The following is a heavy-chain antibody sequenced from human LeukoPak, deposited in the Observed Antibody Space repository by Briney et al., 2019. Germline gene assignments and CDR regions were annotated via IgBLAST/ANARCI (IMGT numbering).Heavy chain of an antibody. CDR2: ISSGGDIM. V-gene: IGHV3-11*04. CDR1: GLRFSDYY. J-gene: IGHJ4*02. D-gene: IGHD5-12*01. CDR3: ARVQSGFSGY. Sequence: GGSLRLSCAASGLRFSDYYVSWIRQAPGKGLQWVSYISSGGDIMHYADSVKGRFTSSRDNAKNSGYLEMNSLGAEDTAVYYCARVQSGFSGYWGQGTLVTVSS.